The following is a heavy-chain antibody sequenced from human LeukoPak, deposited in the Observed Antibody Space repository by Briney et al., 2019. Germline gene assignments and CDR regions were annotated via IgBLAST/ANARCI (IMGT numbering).Heavy chain of an antibody. J-gene: IGHJ5*02. CDR3: TKDPNGDYVGALDP. CDR1: GFTFSTFA. D-gene: IGHD4-17*01. CDR2: ITGNHGAT. Sequence: GGSLRLSCAASGFTFSTFAMTWVRQAPGKGLEWVSSITGNHGATYNIDSVKGRFTISRDNSQNTLYLQMNSLRAEDTAVYYCTKDPNGDYVGALDPWGQGTLVTVSS. V-gene: IGHV3-23*01.